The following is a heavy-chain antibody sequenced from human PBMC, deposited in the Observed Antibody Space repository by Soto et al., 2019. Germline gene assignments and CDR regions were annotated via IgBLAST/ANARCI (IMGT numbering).Heavy chain of an antibody. D-gene: IGHD2-15*01. J-gene: IGHJ5*02. CDR3: ARLIVVVVAATQGWFDP. Sequence: SETLSLTCAVSGYSISSGYYWGWIRQPPGKGLEWIGSIYHSGSTYYNPSLKGRVTISVDTSKNQFSLKLSSVTAADTAVYHCARLIVVVVAATQGWFDPWGQGTLVTVSS. CDR1: GYSISSGYY. V-gene: IGHV4-38-2*01. CDR2: IYHSGST.